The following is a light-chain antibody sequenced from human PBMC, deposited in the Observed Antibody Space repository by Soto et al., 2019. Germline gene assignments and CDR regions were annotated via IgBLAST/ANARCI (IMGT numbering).Light chain of an antibody. Sequence: DIQMPQSPSSLSASVGDRVTITCRASQSISSYLNWYQQKPGKAPQLLIYAASSLQSGVPSRFSGSGSGTDFTLSISSLQPEDFATYYCQQSYSTPQTFGQGTKVEIK. J-gene: IGKJ1*01. CDR3: QQSYSTPQT. V-gene: IGKV1-39*01. CDR2: AAS. CDR1: QSISSY.